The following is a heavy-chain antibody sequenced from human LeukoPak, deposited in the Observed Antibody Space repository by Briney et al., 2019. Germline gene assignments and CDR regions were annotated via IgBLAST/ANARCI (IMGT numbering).Heavy chain of an antibody. CDR2: IHYTGST. CDR3: ASFEAASGDAFDI. J-gene: IGHJ3*02. D-gene: IGHD6-25*01. CDR1: GGSTSGSY. Sequence: SETLSLTCSVSGGSTSGSYWSWIRQSPGKGLQWIGYIHYTGSTNYNPSLKSRVTISVDTSKNQFSLKLSSVTAADTAVYYCASFEAASGDAFDIWGQGTMVTVSS. V-gene: IGHV4-59*01.